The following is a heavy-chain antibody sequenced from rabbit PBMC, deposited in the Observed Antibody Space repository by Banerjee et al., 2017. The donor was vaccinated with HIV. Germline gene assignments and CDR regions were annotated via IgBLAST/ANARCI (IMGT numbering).Heavy chain of an antibody. D-gene: IGHD8-1*01. CDR3: ARGSSYCWYGMDL. V-gene: IGHV1S45*01. Sequence: QEQLQESGGGLFQPGGSLALTCKASGFSLSNNYVMCWVRQAPGKGLEWIACINTISVDTVYATWAKGRFTISKASWTTVTLQMTSLTAADTATYFCARGSSYCWYGMDLWGQGTLVTVS. CDR1: GFSLSNNYV. CDR2: INTISVDT. J-gene: IGHJ6*01.